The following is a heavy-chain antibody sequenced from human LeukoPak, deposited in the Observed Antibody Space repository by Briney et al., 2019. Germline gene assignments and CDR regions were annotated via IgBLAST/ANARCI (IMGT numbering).Heavy chain of an antibody. V-gene: IGHV3-23*01. CDR2: ISASGDAT. J-gene: IGHJ3*01. CDR1: GFTFSTYA. CDR3: ATHCDSSYYSPRFLGFDV. D-gene: IGHD3-22*01. Sequence: GESLRLSCAASGFTFSTYALGWVRHAPGKGLEGGSAISASGDATYYADSVKGRFTIPRDNSKNTLNLQMNSLRAEDPAVYYCATHCDSSYYSPRFLGFDVWGQGTEVTVSS.